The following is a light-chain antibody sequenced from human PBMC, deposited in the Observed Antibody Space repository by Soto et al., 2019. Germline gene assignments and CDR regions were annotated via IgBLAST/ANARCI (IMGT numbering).Light chain of an antibody. CDR2: GAS. Sequence: EIVMTQSPATLSVSPGERATLSCRASQSVSSNLAWYQQKPGQAPRLLIYGASTRATGIPARFSGSGSGTEFTLTISSLQSGDFAVYYCQQYNNWPLFGPGTKVDIQ. CDR3: QQYNNWPL. CDR1: QSVSSN. J-gene: IGKJ3*01. V-gene: IGKV3-15*01.